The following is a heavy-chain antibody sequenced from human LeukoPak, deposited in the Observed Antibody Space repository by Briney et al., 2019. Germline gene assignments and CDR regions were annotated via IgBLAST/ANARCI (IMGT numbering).Heavy chain of an antibody. Sequence: GGSLRLSCAASGFTFSSYAMSWVRQAPGKGLEWVSNISVSGVSTFYADSVKGRFTISRDTSKNTLYLQLNSLGAEDTAVYYCARDHLGDSYFDYWGQGTLVPVSS. CDR2: ISVSGVST. J-gene: IGHJ4*02. CDR1: GFTFSSYA. CDR3: ARDHLGDSYFDY. D-gene: IGHD3-10*01. V-gene: IGHV3-23*01.